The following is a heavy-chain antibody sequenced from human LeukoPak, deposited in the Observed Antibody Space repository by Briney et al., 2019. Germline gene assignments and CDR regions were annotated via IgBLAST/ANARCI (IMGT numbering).Heavy chain of an antibody. Sequence: GGSLTLFCAPSVFTYSIYEMKRVPPAPGEGGEGVSYISSGGSTIYYADSVKGRFTMSRDHGKNPLYRQMNRLRAEDTAVYYCARGSWFDPWGQGTLVTVSS. J-gene: IGHJ5*02. CDR2: ISSGGSTI. CDR3: ARGSWFDP. CDR1: VFTYSIYE. V-gene: IGHV3-48*03.